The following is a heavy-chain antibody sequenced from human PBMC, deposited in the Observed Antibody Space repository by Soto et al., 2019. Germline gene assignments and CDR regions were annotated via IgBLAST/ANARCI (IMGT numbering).Heavy chain of an antibody. J-gene: IGHJ4*02. CDR2: ISSTTNYI. Sequence: GGSLRLSCAASGFTFTRYSMNWVRQAPGKGLEWVSSISSTTNYIYYGDSVKGRFTISRDNAKNSLYLEMNSLRAEDTAVYYCARESEDLTSNFDYWGQGTLVTVSS. V-gene: IGHV3-21*06. CDR1: GFTFTRYS. CDR3: ARESEDLTSNFDY.